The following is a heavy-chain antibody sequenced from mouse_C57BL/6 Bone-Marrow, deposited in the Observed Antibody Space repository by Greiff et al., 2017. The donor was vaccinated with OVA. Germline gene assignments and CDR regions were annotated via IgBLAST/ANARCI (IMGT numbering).Heavy chain of an antibody. D-gene: IGHD2-3*01. J-gene: IGHJ4*01. CDR1: GYTFTSYG. CDR2: IYPRSGNT. CDR3: AKVYDFPYAMDY. V-gene: IGHV1-81*01. Sequence: QVQLQQSGAELARPGASVKLSCKASGYTFTSYGISWVKQRTGPGLEWIGEIYPRSGNTYYNEKFKGKATLTADKSSSTAYMELRSLTSEDSAVYFCAKVYDFPYAMDYWGQGTSVTVSS.